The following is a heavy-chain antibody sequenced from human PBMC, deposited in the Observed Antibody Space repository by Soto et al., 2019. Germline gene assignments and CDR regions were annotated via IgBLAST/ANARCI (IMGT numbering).Heavy chain of an antibody. CDR2: IKQDGSEK. V-gene: IGHV3-7*04. CDR1: GFTFSSYW. J-gene: IGHJ3*02. CDR3: ARGDYYDTSGPYSDAFDI. Sequence: GGSLRLSCAASGFTFSSYWMSWVRQAPGKGLEWVANIKQDGSEKYYVDSVKGRFTISRDNAKKSLYLQMNSLRAEDTAVYYCARGDYYDTSGPYSDAFDIWGQGTMVTV. D-gene: IGHD3-22*01.